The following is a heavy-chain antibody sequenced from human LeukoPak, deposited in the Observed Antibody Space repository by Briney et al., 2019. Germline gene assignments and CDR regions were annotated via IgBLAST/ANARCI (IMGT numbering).Heavy chain of an antibody. J-gene: IGHJ6*03. D-gene: IGHD6-13*01. CDR3: ARCSAAAGKLYYYYMDV. Sequence: ASVKVSCKASGYTFTGYYMHWVRQAPGQGLEWMGWINPNSGGTNYAQKFQGRVTMTRDTPISTAYMELSRLRSDDTAVYYCARCSAAAGKLYYYYMDVWGKGTTVTISS. V-gene: IGHV1-2*02. CDR1: GYTFTGYY. CDR2: INPNSGGT.